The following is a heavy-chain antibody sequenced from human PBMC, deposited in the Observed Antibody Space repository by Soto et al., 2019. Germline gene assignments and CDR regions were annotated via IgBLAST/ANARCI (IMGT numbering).Heavy chain of an antibody. Sequence: GLTLRLSCAASGFSFSDHNEHWVRQAPGERLMWVSFISSTSTFIYYAHSVRGRFTISRATAKNSLYLHMNSLSAEDTAAYYCTRGYDYYGSYCEYWGRGSMVTV. J-gene: IGHJ4*02. CDR3: TRGYDYYGSYCEY. CDR2: ISSTSTFI. CDR1: GFSFSDHN. V-gene: IGHV3-21*01. D-gene: IGHD5-12*01.